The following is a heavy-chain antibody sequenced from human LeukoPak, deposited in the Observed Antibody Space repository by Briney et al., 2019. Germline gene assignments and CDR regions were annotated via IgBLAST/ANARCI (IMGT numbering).Heavy chain of an antibody. D-gene: IGHD6-13*01. V-gene: IGHV3-9*01. CDR3: ARDPLSSSSFDL. CDR2: ISWNSGSI. Sequence: GGSLRLSCAASGFTFDDYAMHWVWQAPGKGLEWVSGISWNSGSIGYADSVKGRFTISRDNAKNSLYLQMNSLRAEDTAVYYCARDPLSSSSFDLWGQGTLVTVSS. CDR1: GFTFDDYA. J-gene: IGHJ4*02.